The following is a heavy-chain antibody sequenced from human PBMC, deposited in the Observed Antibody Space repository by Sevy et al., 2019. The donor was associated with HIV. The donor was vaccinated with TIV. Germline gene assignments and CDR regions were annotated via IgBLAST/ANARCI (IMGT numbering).Heavy chain of an antibody. CDR2: ISTESTYI. V-gene: IGHV3-21*01. Sequence: GGSLRLSCAASGFTFRSYSMNWVRQAPGKGLEWISSISTESTYIYYADSVKGRFTISRDNANNSLFLQMNSLRAEDTAVYYCARINCTNGVCFQGYYYYAMDVWGQGTTVTVSS. D-gene: IGHD2-8*01. J-gene: IGHJ6*02. CDR3: ARINCTNGVCFQGYYYYAMDV. CDR1: GFTFRSYS.